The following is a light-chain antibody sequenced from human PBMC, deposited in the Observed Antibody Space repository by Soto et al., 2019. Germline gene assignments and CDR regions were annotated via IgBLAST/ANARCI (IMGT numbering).Light chain of an antibody. CDR3: ISYTSSSTL. CDR1: SSDVGSYNY. V-gene: IGLV2-14*01. J-gene: IGLJ1*01. CDR2: EVS. Sequence: QSVLTQPASVSGSPGQSITISCTGTSSDVGSYNYVSWYQQHPGKAPKLMIYEVSDRPSGISSRFSGSKSGNTASLTISGLQTEDEADYYCISYTSSSTLVGTWTKVTGL.